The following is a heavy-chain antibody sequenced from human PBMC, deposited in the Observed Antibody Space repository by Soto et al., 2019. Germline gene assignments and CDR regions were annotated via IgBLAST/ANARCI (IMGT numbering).Heavy chain of an antibody. J-gene: IGHJ6*02. CDR3: AKDLLGPGRAYGMDV. CDR1: GFTFSSYG. CDR2: ISYDGSNK. V-gene: IGHV3-30*18. Sequence: QVQLVESGGGVVQPGRSLSLSCAASGFTFSSYGMHWVRQAPGKGLEWVAVISYDGSNKYYADSVKGRFTISRDNSKNTLYLQMNSLRAEDTAVYYCAKDLLGPGRAYGMDVWGQGTTVTVSS. D-gene: IGHD7-27*01.